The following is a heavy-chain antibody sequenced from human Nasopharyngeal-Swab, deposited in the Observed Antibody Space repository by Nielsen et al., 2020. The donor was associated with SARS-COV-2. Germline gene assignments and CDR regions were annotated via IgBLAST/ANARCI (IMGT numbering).Heavy chain of an antibody. V-gene: IGHV1-69*13. J-gene: IGHJ6*03. Sequence: SVKVSCKASGGTFSSYAISWVRQAPGQGLEWMGGIIPIFGTANYAQKFQGRVTIIADESTSTAYMELSSLRSEDTAVYYCARDSGGIVVVPAAPWHYMDVWGKGTTVTVSS. D-gene: IGHD2-2*01. CDR1: GGTFSSYA. CDR3: ARDSGGIVVVPAAPWHYMDV. CDR2: IIPIFGTA.